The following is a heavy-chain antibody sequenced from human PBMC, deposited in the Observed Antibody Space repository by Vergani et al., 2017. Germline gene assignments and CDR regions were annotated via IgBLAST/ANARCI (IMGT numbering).Heavy chain of an antibody. CDR1: GFTFNSYG. Sequence: QVQLVQSGGGVFQPGGSLSLSCAASGFTFNSYGMHWVRQAPGKGLEWVASIRSDESRRYYGDSMEGPFTISRDNSKNTLYLQMKSLRPEDTAVYYCARDCTSGGCPDNYGMDVWGQGATVTVSS. D-gene: IGHD2-8*01. V-gene: IGHV3-30*02. CDR2: IRSDESRR. CDR3: ARDCTSGGCPDNYGMDV. J-gene: IGHJ6*02.